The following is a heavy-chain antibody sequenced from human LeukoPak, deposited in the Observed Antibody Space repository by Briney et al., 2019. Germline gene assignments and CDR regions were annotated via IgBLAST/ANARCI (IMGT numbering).Heavy chain of an antibody. CDR3: ARISYDSSGYYDY. J-gene: IGHJ4*02. Sequence: PGGSLRLSCAASGFTFDDYGMSWVRQAPGKGLEWVSGINWNGGSTGYADSVKGRFTISRDTAKNTLYLQMNSLRADDTAVYYCARISYDSSGYYDYWGQGALVTVSS. CDR2: INWNGGST. CDR1: GFTFDDYG. D-gene: IGHD3-22*01. V-gene: IGHV3-20*04.